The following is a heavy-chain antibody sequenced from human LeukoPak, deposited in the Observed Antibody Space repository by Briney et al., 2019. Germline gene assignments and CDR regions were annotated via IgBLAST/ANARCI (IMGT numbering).Heavy chain of an antibody. CDR1: GGSFSGYY. V-gene: IGHV4-34*01. J-gene: IGHJ4*02. Sequence: SETLSLTCAVYGGSFSGYYWSWIRQPPGKGLEWIGEINRSGSTNYNPSLKSRVTISVDTSKNQFSLKLSSVTAADTAVYYCATSHYYYGSGSYPPPMGYWGQGTLVTVSS. CDR2: INRSGST. CDR3: ATSHYYYGSGSYPPPMGY. D-gene: IGHD3-10*01.